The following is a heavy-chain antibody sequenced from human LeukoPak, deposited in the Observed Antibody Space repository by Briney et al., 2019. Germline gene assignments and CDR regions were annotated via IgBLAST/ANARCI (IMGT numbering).Heavy chain of an antibody. CDR1: GFTFSNYA. Sequence: SGGSLRLSCAASGFTFSNYAMHWVRQAPGKGLEWVAVISYDGNNKYYADSVKGRFTITRDDSKNTVYLQTNSLRDEDTAVYYCVPAGDFWTVYLDYWGQGILVTVSS. CDR2: ISYDGNNK. CDR3: VPAGDFWTVYLDY. V-gene: IGHV3-30-3*01. D-gene: IGHD3/OR15-3a*01. J-gene: IGHJ4*02.